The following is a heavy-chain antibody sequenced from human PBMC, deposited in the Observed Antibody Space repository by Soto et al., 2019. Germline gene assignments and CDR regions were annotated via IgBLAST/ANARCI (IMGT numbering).Heavy chain of an antibody. CDR1: GGSISGYY. CDR3: ARDKITGLFDY. CDR2: IYSSGST. Sequence: SETLSLTCTVSGGSISGYYWSWIRQPPGKGLQWIGYIYSSGSTNYNPSLKSRVTISVDTSKNQFSLKLSSETAADTAVYYCARDKITGLFDYWGQGTLVTVSS. V-gene: IGHV4-4*08. J-gene: IGHJ4*02. D-gene: IGHD2-8*02.